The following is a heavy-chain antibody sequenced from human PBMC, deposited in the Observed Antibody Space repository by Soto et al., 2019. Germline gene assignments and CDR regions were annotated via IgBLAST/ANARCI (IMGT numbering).Heavy chain of an antibody. J-gene: IGHJ5*02. CDR3: ARDPVRIAAAGTWFDP. CDR1: GFTFSSYS. Sequence: GGSLRLSCAASGFTFSSYSMNWVRQAPGKGLEWVSSISSSSSYIYYADSVKGRFTISRDNAKSSLYLQMNSLRAEDTAVYYCARDPVRIAAAGTWFDPWGQGTLVTVSS. D-gene: IGHD6-13*01. V-gene: IGHV3-21*01. CDR2: ISSSSSYI.